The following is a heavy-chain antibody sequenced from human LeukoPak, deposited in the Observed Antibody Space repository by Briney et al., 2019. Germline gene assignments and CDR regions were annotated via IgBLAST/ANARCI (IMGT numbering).Heavy chain of an antibody. CDR1: GGSISSSSYY. CDR3: AREDRGYYYGSGSYYNGFDP. D-gene: IGHD3-10*01. J-gene: IGHJ5*02. V-gene: IGHV4-61*02. CDR2: IYTSGST. Sequence: PSETLSLTCTVSGGSISSSSYYWGWIRQPAGKGLEWIGRIYTSGSTNYNPSLKSRVTISVDTSKNQFSLKLSSVTAADTAVYYCAREDRGYYYGSGSYYNGFDPWGQGTLVTVSS.